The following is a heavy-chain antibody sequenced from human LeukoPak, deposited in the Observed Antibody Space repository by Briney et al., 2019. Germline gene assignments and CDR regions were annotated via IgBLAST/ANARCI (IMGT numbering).Heavy chain of an antibody. J-gene: IGHJ6*03. V-gene: IGHV1-69*04. CDR1: GGTFSSYA. CDR3: ARGRYYYYMDV. CDR2: IIPILGIA. Sequence: GSSVKVSCKASGGTFSSYAISWVRQAPGQGLEWMGRIIPILGIANYAQKFQGRVTITRNTSISTAYMELSSLRSEDTAVYYCARGRYYYYMDVWGKGTTVTVSS.